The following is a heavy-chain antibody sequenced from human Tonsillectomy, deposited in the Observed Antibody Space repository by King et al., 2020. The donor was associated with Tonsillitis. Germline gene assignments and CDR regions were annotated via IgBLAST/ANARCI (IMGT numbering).Heavy chain of an antibody. J-gene: IGHJ4*02. CDR2: IYYSGST. Sequence: VQLQESGPGLVKPSETLSLTCNVSGGSISSYYWSWIRQPPGKGLEWIGYIYYSGSTNYNPSLKSRVTISVDTSKNQFSLKLSSVTAADTAVYYCARGGRYSSGWGPLGYWGQGTLVTVSS. CDR3: ARGGRYSSGWGPLGY. V-gene: IGHV4-59*01. D-gene: IGHD6-19*01. CDR1: GGSISSYY.